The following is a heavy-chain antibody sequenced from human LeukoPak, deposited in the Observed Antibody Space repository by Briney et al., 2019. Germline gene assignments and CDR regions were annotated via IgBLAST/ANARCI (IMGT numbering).Heavy chain of an antibody. CDR3: ARGFSSSYHFDY. D-gene: IGHD3-22*01. CDR2: INPNSGGT. J-gene: IGHJ4*02. V-gene: IGHV1-2*02. Sequence: ASVKVSCKASGYTFIGYYMHWVRQAPGQGLEWMGWINPNSGGTNYAQKFQGRVTMTRDTSINTAYMELSRLRSDDTAVYYCARGFSSSYHFDYWGQGTLVTVSS. CDR1: GYTFIGYY.